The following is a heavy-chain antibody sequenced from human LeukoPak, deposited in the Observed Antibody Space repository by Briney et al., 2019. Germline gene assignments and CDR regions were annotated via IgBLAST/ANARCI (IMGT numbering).Heavy chain of an antibody. CDR3: AKDPTYYYDSSGYLKLNDAFDI. J-gene: IGHJ3*02. Sequence: GGSLRLSCAASGFTFSSYAMSWVRQAPGKGLECISGFSGSGGSTYYADSVKGRFTISRDNSKNTLYLQMNSLRAEDTAVYYCAKDPTYYYDSSGYLKLNDAFDIWGQGTMVTVSS. CDR2: FSGSGGST. CDR1: GFTFSSYA. V-gene: IGHV3-23*01. D-gene: IGHD3-22*01.